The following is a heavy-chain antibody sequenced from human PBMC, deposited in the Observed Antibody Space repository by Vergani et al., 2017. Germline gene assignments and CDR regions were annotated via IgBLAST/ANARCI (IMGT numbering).Heavy chain of an antibody. J-gene: IGHJ4*02. CDR2: IYSGGST. V-gene: IGHV3-66*02. CDR3: ASADSDSLFDY. D-gene: IGHD4-11*01. Sequence: VQLVESGGGVVQPGRSLRLSCAASGFTFSSYEMNWVRQAPGKGLEWVSVIYSGGSTYYADSVKGRFTISRDNSKNTLYLQMNSLRAEDTAVYYCASADSDSLFDYWGQGTLVTVSS. CDR1: GFTFSSYE.